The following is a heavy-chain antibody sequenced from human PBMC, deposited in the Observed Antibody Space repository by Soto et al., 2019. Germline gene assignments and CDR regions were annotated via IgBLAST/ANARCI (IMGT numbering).Heavy chain of an antibody. J-gene: IGHJ4*02. Sequence: SVKVSCKASGGTFSSYRIKWVRQAPVQGLEWVGGLVPIYRPADYAQKFQGRVTITADESARTSYMELRSLKSQDTAVYYCVRDSGAKLSRSWGQGTMVTVSS. CDR2: LVPIYRPA. V-gene: IGHV1-69*13. D-gene: IGHD6-13*01. CDR3: VRDSGAKLSRS. CDR1: GGTFSSYR.